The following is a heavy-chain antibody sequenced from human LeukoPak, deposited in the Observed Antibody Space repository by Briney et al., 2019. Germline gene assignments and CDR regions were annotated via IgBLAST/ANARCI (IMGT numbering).Heavy chain of an antibody. Sequence: SETLSLTCTVPGGSISSYYWSWIRQPAGKGLEWIARIYTSGSTNYNPSLKSRVSISVDASKNQFSLKLSSVTAADTAVYYYARNIANDILTVYFYPYYYYGMYVRGQGTTVTVSS. V-gene: IGHV4-4*07. D-gene: IGHD3-9*01. CDR2: IYTSGST. CDR1: GGSISSYY. J-gene: IGHJ6*02. CDR3: ARNIANDILTVYFYPYYYYGMYV.